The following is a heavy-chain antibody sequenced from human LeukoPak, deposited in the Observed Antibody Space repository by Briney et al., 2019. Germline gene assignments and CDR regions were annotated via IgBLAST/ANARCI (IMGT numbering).Heavy chain of an antibody. CDR3: TRDCSGGSCYSYY. Sequence: GGSLRLSCTASGFTFGDYAMSWVRQAPGKGLEWVGFIRSKAYGGTTEYAASVKGRFTISRDDSKSSAYLQMNSLKTEDTAVYYCTRDCSGGSCYSYYWGQGTLVTVAS. V-gene: IGHV3-49*04. D-gene: IGHD2-15*01. CDR2: IRSKAYGGTT. CDR1: GFTFGDYA. J-gene: IGHJ4*02.